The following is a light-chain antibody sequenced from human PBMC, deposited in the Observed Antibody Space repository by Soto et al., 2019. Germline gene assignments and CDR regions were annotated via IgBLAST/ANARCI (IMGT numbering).Light chain of an antibody. Sequence: EIVLTQSPGTLSLSPGERATLSCRASQSVSSSYLAWYQQKPGQAPRLLIYGASSRDTGIPDRFSGSESGTGFTLAIRRLEAKDFAVYYCQQYGSSPPYTFGQGTKLEIK. V-gene: IGKV3-20*01. CDR1: QSVSSSY. J-gene: IGKJ2*01. CDR2: GAS. CDR3: QQYGSSPPYT.